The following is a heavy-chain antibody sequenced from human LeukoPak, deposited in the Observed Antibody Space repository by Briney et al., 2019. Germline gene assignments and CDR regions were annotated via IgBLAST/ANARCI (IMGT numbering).Heavy chain of an antibody. CDR2: INPNSGGT. CDR1: GYTFTGYY. D-gene: IGHD6-6*01. J-gene: IGHJ6*02. CDR3: AREEYGSLDV. V-gene: IGHV1-2*02. Sequence: ASVKVSCKASGYTFTGYYMHWVRQAPGQGLEWMGWINPNSGGTNYAQKFQGRVTMTRNTSISTAYMELSGLRSEDTAVYYCAREEYGSLDVWGQGTTVTVSS.